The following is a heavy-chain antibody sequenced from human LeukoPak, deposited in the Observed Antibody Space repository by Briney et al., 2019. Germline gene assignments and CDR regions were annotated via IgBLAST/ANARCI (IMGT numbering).Heavy chain of an antibody. D-gene: IGHD1-26*01. CDR1: GYTFTNYG. V-gene: IGHV1-3*01. Sequence: ASVKVSCKASGYTFTNYGISWVRQAPGQRLEWMGWINAGNGNTKYSQKFQGRVTITRDTSASTAYMELSSLRSEDTAVYYCASEGATYYFDYWGQGTLVTVSS. CDR2: INAGNGNT. CDR3: ASEGATYYFDY. J-gene: IGHJ4*02.